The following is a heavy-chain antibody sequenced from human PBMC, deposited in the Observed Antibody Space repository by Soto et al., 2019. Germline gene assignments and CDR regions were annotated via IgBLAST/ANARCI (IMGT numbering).Heavy chain of an antibody. CDR3: ARVYYDSSGYYPNNAFDI. D-gene: IGHD3-22*01. CDR2: IYHSGGT. J-gene: IGHJ3*02. V-gene: IGHV4-38-2*01. CDR1: GYSISSGYY. Sequence: PSETLSLTCAVSGYSISSGYYWGWIRQPPGKGLEWIGSIYHSGGTYYNPSLKSRVTISVDTSKNQFSLKLSSVTAADTAVYYCARVYYDSSGYYPNNAFDIWGQGTMVTVSS.